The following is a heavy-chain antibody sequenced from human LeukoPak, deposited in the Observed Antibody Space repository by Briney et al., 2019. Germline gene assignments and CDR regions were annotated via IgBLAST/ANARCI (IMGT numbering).Heavy chain of an antibody. CDR1: GFTFSSYG. CDR2: ISYDGSNK. J-gene: IGHJ4*02. CDR3: AKDLGGNENY. Sequence: PGGSLRLSCAASGFTFSSYGMHWVRQAPGKGLEWVAVISYDGSNKYYADSVKGRFTISRDNSKNTLYLQMNSLRAEDTAVRYCAKDLGGNENYWGQGTLVTVSS. V-gene: IGHV3-30*18. D-gene: IGHD5-12*01.